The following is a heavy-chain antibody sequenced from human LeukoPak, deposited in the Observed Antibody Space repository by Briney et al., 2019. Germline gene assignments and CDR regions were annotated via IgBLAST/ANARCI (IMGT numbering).Heavy chain of an antibody. CDR1: GGSISSGGYH. V-gene: IGHV4-31*03. CDR2: IYYSGST. Sequence: PSQTLSLTCTVSGGSISSGGYHWSWIRQHPGKGLEWIGYIYYSGSTYYNPSLKSRVTISVDTSKSQFSLKLSSVTAADTAVYYCARGQWLPDYWGQGTLVTVSS. D-gene: IGHD5-12*01. CDR3: ARGQWLPDY. J-gene: IGHJ4*02.